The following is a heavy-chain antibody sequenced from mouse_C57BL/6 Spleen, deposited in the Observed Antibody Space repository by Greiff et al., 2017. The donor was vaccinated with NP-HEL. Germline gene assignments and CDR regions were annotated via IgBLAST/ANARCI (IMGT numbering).Heavy chain of an antibody. D-gene: IGHD2-4*01. Sequence: QVQLQQPGAELVMPGASVKLSCKASGYTFTSYWMPWVKQRPGQGLEWIGDIDPFDSNTNYNQKFKGKSTLTVDKSSSTAYMQLSSLTSEDSAVYYCAMNKRYEYEDALDYWGQGTSVTVSS. CDR2: IDPFDSNT. CDR3: AMNKRYEYEDALDY. CDR1: GYTFTSYW. V-gene: IGHV1-69*01. J-gene: IGHJ4*01.